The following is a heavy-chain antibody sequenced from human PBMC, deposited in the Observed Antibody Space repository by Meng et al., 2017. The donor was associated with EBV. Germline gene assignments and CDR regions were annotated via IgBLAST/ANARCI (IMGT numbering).Heavy chain of an antibody. CDR3: ASDYGYSLGESIDH. Sequence: QLQLQESGSGRVKPSQXMSLTCAXSGGSISTYGYSWSWIRQPPGKGLEWIGYIYDTGSTYFNPSLRSRLTLSVDSAKNQFSLKLSSMTAADTAVYYCASDYGYSLGESIDHWGQGTLVTVSS. J-gene: IGHJ4*02. D-gene: IGHD3-16*01. CDR1: GGSISTYGYS. V-gene: IGHV4-30-2*01. CDR2: IYDTGST.